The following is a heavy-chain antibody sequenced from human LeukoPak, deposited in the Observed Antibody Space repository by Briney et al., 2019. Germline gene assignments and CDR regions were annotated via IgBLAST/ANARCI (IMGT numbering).Heavy chain of an antibody. J-gene: IGHJ1*01. CDR3: ARQSRRYGSSGYSPGEH. Sequence: PSETLSLTCTVSGGSISSSSYYWGWIRQPPGKGLEWIGSIYYSGSTYYNPSLKSRVTISVDTSKNQFSLKLSSVTAADTAVYYCARQSRRYGSSGYSPGEHWGQGTLVTVSS. CDR2: IYYSGST. V-gene: IGHV4-39*01. D-gene: IGHD3-22*01. CDR1: GGSISSSSYY.